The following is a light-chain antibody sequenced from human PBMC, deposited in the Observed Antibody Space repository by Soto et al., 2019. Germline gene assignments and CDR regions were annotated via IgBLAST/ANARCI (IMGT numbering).Light chain of an antibody. CDR2: DVS. Sequence: QYALTQTASGSGSPGQSITISCTGTSSDIGGYNYVSWYQQLPGKVPKLIIYDVSNRPSGVSDRFSGSKSGNAASLTISGLQAEDEADYYCSSYTSTSTLYVFGTGTKLTVL. CDR1: SSDIGGYNY. CDR3: SSYTSTSTLYV. V-gene: IGLV2-14*03. J-gene: IGLJ1*01.